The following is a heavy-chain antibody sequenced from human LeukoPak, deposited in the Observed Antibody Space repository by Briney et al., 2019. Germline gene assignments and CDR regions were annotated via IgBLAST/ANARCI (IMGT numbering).Heavy chain of an antibody. CDR3: ARGGYSSSWYYFDY. Sequence: SQTLSLTCAVSGGSISSGGYSWSWIRQPPGKGLEWIGYIYHSGSTNYNPSLKSRVTISVDTSKNQFSLKLSSVTAADTAVYYCARGGYSSSWYYFDYWGQGTLVTVSS. CDR2: IYHSGST. J-gene: IGHJ4*02. D-gene: IGHD6-13*01. V-gene: IGHV4-30-2*01. CDR1: GGSISSGGYS.